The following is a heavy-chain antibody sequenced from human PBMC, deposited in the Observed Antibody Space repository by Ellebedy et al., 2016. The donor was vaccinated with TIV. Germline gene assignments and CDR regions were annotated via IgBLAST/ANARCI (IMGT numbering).Heavy chain of an antibody. V-gene: IGHV3-23*01. CDR1: GLTFSSHA. J-gene: IGHJ3*01. CDR2: ITESGGNT. D-gene: IGHD3-16*01. Sequence: PGGSLRLSCAASGLTFSSHAMSWVRKAPGKGLEWVASITESGGNTYYADSVKGRLTIYRDNSKYTLYLQMNSLRAEDTAIYYCARDPLGVGPAFDVWGQGTMVTVSS. CDR3: ARDPLGVGPAFDV.